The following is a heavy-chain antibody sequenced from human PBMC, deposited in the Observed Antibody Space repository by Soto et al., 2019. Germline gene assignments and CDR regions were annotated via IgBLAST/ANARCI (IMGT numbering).Heavy chain of an antibody. CDR2: IYYSGST. J-gene: IGHJ4*02. CDR3: ARVTIGYCISTSCPYFDY. Sequence: PSETLSLTCTVSGGSISSYYWSWIRQPPGKGLEWIGYIYYSGSTNYNPSLKSRVTISVDTSKNQFSLKLSSVTAADTAVYYCARVTIGYCISTSCPYFDYWGQGTLVTVSS. V-gene: IGHV4-59*08. D-gene: IGHD2-2*01. CDR1: GGSISSYY.